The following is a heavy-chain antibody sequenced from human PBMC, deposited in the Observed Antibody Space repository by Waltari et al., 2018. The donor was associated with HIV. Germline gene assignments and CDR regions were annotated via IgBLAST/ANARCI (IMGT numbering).Heavy chain of an antibody. CDR3: AHRRGGRDTTGGYYFDY. Sequence: QITLKESGPTLVKPTQTLTLTCTFSGFSLSTSGVGVGWIRQPPGKALEWLALIYWNDDKRYSPSLKSRLTITKDTSKNQVVLTMTNMDPVDTATYYCAHRRGGRDTTGGYYFDYWGQGTLVTVSS. D-gene: IGHD3-16*01. CDR1: GFSLSTSGVG. V-gene: IGHV2-5*01. CDR2: IYWNDDK. J-gene: IGHJ4*02.